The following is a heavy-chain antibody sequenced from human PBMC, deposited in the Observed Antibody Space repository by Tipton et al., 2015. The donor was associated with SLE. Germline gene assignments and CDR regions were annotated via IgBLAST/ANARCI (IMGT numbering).Heavy chain of an antibody. V-gene: IGHV1-2*02. D-gene: IGHD2-15*01. CDR3: ARSARNIGVVVAATRGYYYMDV. CDR1: GYTFTGYY. J-gene: IGHJ6*03. Sequence: QVQLVQSGAEVKKPGASVKVSCKASGYTFTGYYIHWVRQAPGQGLEVMGWINPNSGGTNYAQKFPGRVTMTRDTSISTAYMELSRLRSDDTAVYYCARSARNIGVVVAATRGYYYMDVWGKGTTVTVSS. CDR2: INPNSGGT.